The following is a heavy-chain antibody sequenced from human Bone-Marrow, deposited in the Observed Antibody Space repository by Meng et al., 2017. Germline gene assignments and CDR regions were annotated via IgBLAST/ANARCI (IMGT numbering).Heavy chain of an antibody. CDR2: INAGNGNT. Sequence: ASVKVSCKASGYTFTSYAMHWVRQAPGQRLEWMGWINAGNGNTKYSQKFQGRITVTRDTSASTAYMELSGLISEDTAVYYCARRLTGNYYYGMDVWGQGTTVTVSS. J-gene: IGHJ6*02. CDR1: GYTFTSYA. CDR3: ARRLTGNYYYGMDV. V-gene: IGHV1-3*01. D-gene: IGHD3-9*01.